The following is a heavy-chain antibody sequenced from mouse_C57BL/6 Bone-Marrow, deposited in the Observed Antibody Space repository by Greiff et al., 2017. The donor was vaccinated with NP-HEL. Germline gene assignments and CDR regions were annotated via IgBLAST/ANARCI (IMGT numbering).Heavy chain of an antibody. V-gene: IGHV5-9-1*02. CDR2: ISSGGDYI. Sequence: EVKLQESGEGLVKPGGSLKLSCAASGFTFSSYAMSWVRQTPEKRLEWVAYISSGGDYIYYADTVKGRFTISRDNARNTLYLQMSSLKSEDTAMYYCTREGGNWDCYFDYWGQGTTLTVSS. J-gene: IGHJ2*01. CDR3: TREGGNWDCYFDY. D-gene: IGHD4-1*01. CDR1: GFTFSSYA.